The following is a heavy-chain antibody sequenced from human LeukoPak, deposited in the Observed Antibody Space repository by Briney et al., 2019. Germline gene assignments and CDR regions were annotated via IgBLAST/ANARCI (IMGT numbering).Heavy chain of an antibody. CDR3: ASGGYSSGWTDYYYFDY. Sequence: GASVKVSCKASGYTFTGYYIHWVRQAPGQGLEWMGWINPNSGGTNYAQKFQGRVTMTRDTSISTAYMELSRLRADDTAVYYCASGGYSSGWTDYYYFDYWGQGTLVTVSS. J-gene: IGHJ4*02. D-gene: IGHD6-19*01. CDR2: INPNSGGT. V-gene: IGHV1-2*02. CDR1: GYTFTGYY.